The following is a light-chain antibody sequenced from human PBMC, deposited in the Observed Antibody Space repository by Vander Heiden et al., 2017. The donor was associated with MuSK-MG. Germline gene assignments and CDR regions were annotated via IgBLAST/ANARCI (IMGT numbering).Light chain of an antibody. CDR2: YDD. J-gene: IGLJ2*01. CDR3: AAWDDRLNGPV. CDR1: SSNIGNNA. V-gene: IGLV1-36*01. Sequence: QSVLTQPPSMSDAPRQRVTISCSGSSSNIGNNAVNWYQHLPGKAPKLLIYYDDLLPSGVSDRFSASKSGTSASLAISGLQSEDEADYYCAAWDDRLNGPVFGGGTKVTVL.